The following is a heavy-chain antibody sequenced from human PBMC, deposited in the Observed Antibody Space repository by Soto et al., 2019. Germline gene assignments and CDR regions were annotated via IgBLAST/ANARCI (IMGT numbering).Heavy chain of an antibody. CDR3: ARAGVTDHRYFEY. Sequence: PGGSLRLSCAASGFTFSDYYMDWVRQAPGKGLEWVGRIRNKANSYSTEYPASVQGRFTISRDESKDSLYLQMNSLKTEDTAVYYCARAGVTDHRYFEYWGQGTLVTAPQ. CDR2: IRNKANSYST. V-gene: IGHV3-72*01. D-gene: IGHD2-21*02. CDR1: GFTFSDYY. J-gene: IGHJ4*02.